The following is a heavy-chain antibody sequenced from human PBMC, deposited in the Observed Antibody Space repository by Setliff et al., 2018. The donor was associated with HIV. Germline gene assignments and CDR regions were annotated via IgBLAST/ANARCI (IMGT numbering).Heavy chain of an antibody. CDR2: INHSGST. CDR1: GGSFSGYY. J-gene: IGHJ6*03. CDR3: ARVSVVMIVVVITPYYMDV. Sequence: SETLSLTCAVYGGSFSGYYWSWIRQPPGKGLEWIGEINHSGSTNYNPSLKSRVSISVDTSKNQFSLKLSPVTAADTAVYYCARVSVVMIVVVITPYYMDVWGQGTTVTVSS. V-gene: IGHV4-34*01. D-gene: IGHD3-22*01.